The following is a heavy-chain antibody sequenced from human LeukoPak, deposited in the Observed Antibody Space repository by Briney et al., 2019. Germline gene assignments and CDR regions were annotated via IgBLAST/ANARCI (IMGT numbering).Heavy chain of an antibody. V-gene: IGHV3-21*01. CDR2: ISSSSSYI. CDR3: AREYSSSSFSGT. Sequence: GGSLRLSRAASGFTFSSYSMNWVRQAPGKGLEWVSSISSSSSYIYYADSVKGRFTISRDNAKNSLYLQMNSLRAEDTAVYYCAREYSSSSFSGTWGQGTLVTVSS. D-gene: IGHD6-6*01. J-gene: IGHJ4*02. CDR1: GFTFSSYS.